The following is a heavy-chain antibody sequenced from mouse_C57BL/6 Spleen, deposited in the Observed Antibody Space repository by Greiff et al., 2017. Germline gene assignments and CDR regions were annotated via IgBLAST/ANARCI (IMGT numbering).Heavy chain of an antibody. J-gene: IGHJ2*01. CDR3: ASFTTVVADFDY. CDR2: ISSGGSYT. Sequence: VKLMESGGDLVKPGGSLKLSCAASGFTFSSYGMSWVRQTPDKRLEWVATISSGGSYTYYPDSVKGRFTISRDNAKNTLYLQMSSLKSEDTAMYYCASFTTVVADFDYWGQGTTLTVSS. CDR1: GFTFSSYG. V-gene: IGHV5-6*02. D-gene: IGHD1-1*01.